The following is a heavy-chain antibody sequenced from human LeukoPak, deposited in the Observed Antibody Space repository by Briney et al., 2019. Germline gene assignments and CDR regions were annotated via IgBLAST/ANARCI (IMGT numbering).Heavy chain of an antibody. J-gene: IGHJ4*02. D-gene: IGHD5-18*01. Sequence: GGSLRHSCAASGFTFSDYYMSWIRQAPGKGLEWVSYISSSGSTIYYADSVKGRFTISRDNAKNSLYLQMNSLRAEDTAVYYCARVVDTAMVFDYWGQGTLVTVSS. CDR2: ISSSGSTI. CDR3: ARVVDTAMVFDY. CDR1: GFTFSDYY. V-gene: IGHV3-11*01.